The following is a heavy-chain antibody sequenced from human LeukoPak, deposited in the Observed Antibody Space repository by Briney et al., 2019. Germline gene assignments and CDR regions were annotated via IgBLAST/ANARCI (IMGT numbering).Heavy chain of an antibody. V-gene: IGHV3-33*01. D-gene: IGHD5-12*01. CDR3: AREVDSGSPGPGY. J-gene: IGHJ4*02. CDR2: IWYDGSNK. Sequence: GGSLRLSCAASGFTFRTYGMHWVRQAPGKGLEWVAVIWYDGSNKYYADSVKGRFTISRDNSKNTLYLQTNSLRAEDTAVYYCAREVDSGSPGPGYWGQGTLVTVS. CDR1: GFTFRTYG.